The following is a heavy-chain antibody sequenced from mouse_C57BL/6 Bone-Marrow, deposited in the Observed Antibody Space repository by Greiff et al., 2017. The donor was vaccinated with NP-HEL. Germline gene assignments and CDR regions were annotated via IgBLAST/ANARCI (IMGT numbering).Heavy chain of an antibody. CDR1: GYTFTSYW. D-gene: IGHD1-2*01. CDR3: AREVTTASPFAY. J-gene: IGHJ3*01. Sequence: QVQLKQPGAELVKPGASVKLSCKASGYTFTSYWMQWVKQRPGPGLEWLGEIDPSDSYTNYNQKFKGKATLTVDTSSSTAYMQLSSLTSEDSAVYYCAREVTTASPFAYWGQGTLVTVSA. V-gene: IGHV1-50*01. CDR2: IDPSDSYT.